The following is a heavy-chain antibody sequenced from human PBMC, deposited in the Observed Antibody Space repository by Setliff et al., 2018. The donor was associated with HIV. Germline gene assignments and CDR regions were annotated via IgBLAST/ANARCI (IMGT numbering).Heavy chain of an antibody. CDR3: ARDLNDRWLQQYWFFDL. CDR2: IIPIFGTT. D-gene: IGHD5-12*01. CDR1: GGSRNNYA. Sequence: SVKVSCKASGGSRNNYAISWVRQAPGQGLEWMGGIIPIFGTTTYAQKFQDRVTITTDESTTTFYMELSSLRSEDTALYFCARDLNDRWLQQYWFFDLWGRGTQVTVSS. J-gene: IGHJ2*01. V-gene: IGHV1-69*05.